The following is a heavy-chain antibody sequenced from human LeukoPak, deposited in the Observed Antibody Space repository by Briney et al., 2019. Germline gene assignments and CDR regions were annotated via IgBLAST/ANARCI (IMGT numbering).Heavy chain of an antibody. CDR3: ARVAYCGGDCYSLDYYYMDV. Sequence: PGGSLRLSCAASGFTLRNYWMHWVRQTPGKGLLWVSRINGGGTNVPYAGSVKGRFTISRDNAKTTLYLKINSLRAEDTAVYYCARVAYCGGDCYSLDYYYMDVWGKGTPVTVSS. D-gene: IGHD2-21*02. CDR2: INGGGTNV. V-gene: IGHV3-74*01. CDR1: GFTLRNYW. J-gene: IGHJ6*03.